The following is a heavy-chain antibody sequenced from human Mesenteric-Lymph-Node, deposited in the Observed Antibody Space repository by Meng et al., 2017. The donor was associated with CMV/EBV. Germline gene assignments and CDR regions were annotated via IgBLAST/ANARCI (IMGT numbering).Heavy chain of an antibody. CDR3: ARAPIVVVPAAMVPTRAVPYGMDV. CDR2: IYSGGST. Sequence: GESLKISCAASGFTVSSNYMSWVRQAPGKGLEWVSVIYSGGSTYYADSVKGRFTISRDNSKNTLYLQMNSLRAEDTAVYYCARAPIVVVPAAMVPTRAVPYGMDVWGQGTTVT. V-gene: IGHV3-66*02. D-gene: IGHD2-2*01. J-gene: IGHJ6*02. CDR1: GFTVSSNY.